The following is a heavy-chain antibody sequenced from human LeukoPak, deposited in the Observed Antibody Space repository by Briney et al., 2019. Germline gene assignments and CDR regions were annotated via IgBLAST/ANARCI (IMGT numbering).Heavy chain of an antibody. CDR3: ARDQHSIVRGVIEY. V-gene: IGHV3-23*01. J-gene: IGHJ4*02. D-gene: IGHD3-10*01. CDR1: GFTFSSYA. Sequence: GGSLRLSCAASGFTFSSYAMSWVRQAPGKGLEWVSAISGSGSTIYYADSVKGRFTISRDNAKNSLYLQMNSLRAEDTAVYYCARDQHSIVRGVIEYWGQGTLVTVSS. CDR2: ISGSGSTI.